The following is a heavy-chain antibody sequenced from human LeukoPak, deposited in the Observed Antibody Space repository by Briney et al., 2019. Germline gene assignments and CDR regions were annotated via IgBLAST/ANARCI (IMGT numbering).Heavy chain of an antibody. J-gene: IGHJ6*02. CDR3: ARGGGSGSYLYYYYYYGMDV. CDR2: IYYSGST. Sequence: SQTLSLTCTVSRGSISSGGYYWTWIRQHPGKGLEWIGYIYYSGSTYYNPSLKSRVTISVDTSKNQFSLKLSSVTAADTAVYYCARGGGSGSYLYYYYYYGMDVWGQGTTVTVSS. D-gene: IGHD3-10*01. CDR1: RGSISSGGYY. V-gene: IGHV4-30-4*08.